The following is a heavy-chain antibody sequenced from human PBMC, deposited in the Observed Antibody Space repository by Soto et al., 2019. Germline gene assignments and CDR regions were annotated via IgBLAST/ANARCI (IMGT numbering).Heavy chain of an antibody. V-gene: IGHV3-7*01. CDR3: ARETPIMTAVEY. D-gene: IGHD2-21*02. Sequence: EVQLVESGGGLVQPGGSLRLSCAASGFTFSSHWMSWVRQAPGKGLELLANIKHDGSEIWYVDSVKGRFTISRDNMKNSLYLQMNSLRGEDTAVYYCARETPIMTAVEYWGQGTLVTVSS. CDR1: GFTFSSHW. CDR2: IKHDGSEI. J-gene: IGHJ4*02.